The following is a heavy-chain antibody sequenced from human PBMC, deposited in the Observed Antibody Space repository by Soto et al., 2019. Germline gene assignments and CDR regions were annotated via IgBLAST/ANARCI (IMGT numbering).Heavy chain of an antibody. CDR3: AKVGRYCSGGSCYSGWFDP. CDR2: ISYDGSNK. J-gene: IGHJ5*02. V-gene: IGHV3-30*18. CDR1: GFTFSSYG. Sequence: GGSLRLSCAASGFTFSSYGMHWIRQAPGKGLEWVAVISYDGSNKYYADSVKGRFTISRDNSKNTLYLQMNSLRAEDTAVYYCAKVGRYCSGGSCYSGWFDPWGQGTLVTVSS. D-gene: IGHD2-15*01.